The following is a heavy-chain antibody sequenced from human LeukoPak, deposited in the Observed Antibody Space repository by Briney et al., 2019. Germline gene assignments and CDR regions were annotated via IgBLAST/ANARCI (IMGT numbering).Heavy chain of an antibody. Sequence: PGGSLRLSCAASGFTFSSYWMSWVRQAPGKGLEWVANIKQDGSEKYYVDSVKGGFTISRDNAKKSLYLQMNSLRAEDTAVYYCARDPKTYYYDSSGETWGQGTLVTVSS. J-gene: IGHJ5*02. CDR2: IKQDGSEK. V-gene: IGHV3-7*01. CDR1: GFTFSSYW. CDR3: ARDPKTYYYDSSGET. D-gene: IGHD3-22*01.